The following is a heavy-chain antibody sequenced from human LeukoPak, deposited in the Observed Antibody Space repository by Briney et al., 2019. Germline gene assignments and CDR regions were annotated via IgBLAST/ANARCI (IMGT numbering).Heavy chain of an antibody. CDR3: ARDPLCDFWSGYLCPLDY. D-gene: IGHD3-3*01. CDR1: GYSISSGYY. V-gene: IGHV4-38-2*02. CDR2: IYHSGST. Sequence: SETLSLTCTVSGYSISSGYYWGWIRQPPEKGLEWIGSIYHSGSTYYNPSLKIRVTISVDTSKNQFSLKLSSVTAAGTAVYYCARDPLCDFWSGYLCPLDYWGQGTLVTVSS. J-gene: IGHJ4*02.